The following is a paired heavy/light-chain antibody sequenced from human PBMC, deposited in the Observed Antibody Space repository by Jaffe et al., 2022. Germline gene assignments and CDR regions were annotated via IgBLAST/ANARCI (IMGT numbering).Heavy chain of an antibody. Sequence: EVQLVESGGGLVQPGGSLRLSCAASGFTVSSNYMSWVRQAPGKGLEWVSVIYSGGSTYYADSVKGRFTISRHNSKNTLYLQMNSLRAEDTAVYYCVIFILTGFHDAFDIWGQGTMVTVSS. CDR3: VIFILTGFHDAFDI. CDR1: GFTVSSNY. CDR2: IYSGGST. J-gene: IGHJ3*02. V-gene: IGHV3-53*04. D-gene: IGHD3-9*01.
Light chain of an antibody. CDR3: QQRSNWPPWT. Sequence: EIVLTQSPATLSLSPGERATLSCRASQSVSSYLAWYQQKPGQAPRLLIYDASNRATGIPARFSGSGSGTDFTLTISSLEPEDFAVYYCQQRSNWPPWTFGQGTKVEIK. CDR2: DAS. J-gene: IGKJ1*01. V-gene: IGKV3-11*01. CDR1: QSVSSY.